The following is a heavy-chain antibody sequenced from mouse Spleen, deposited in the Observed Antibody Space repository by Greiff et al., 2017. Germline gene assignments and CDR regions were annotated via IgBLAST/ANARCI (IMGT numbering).Heavy chain of an antibody. D-gene: IGHD4-1*01. Sequence: QVQLKESGAELARPGASVKMSCKASGYTFTSYTMHWVKQRPGQGLEWIGYINPSSGYTKYNQKFKDKATLTADKSSSTAYMQLSSLTSEDSAVYYCARPGTDFYFDYWGQGTTLTVSS. CDR3: ARPGTDFYFDY. J-gene: IGHJ2*01. CDR1: GYTFTSYT. CDR2: INPSSGYT. V-gene: IGHV1-4*01.